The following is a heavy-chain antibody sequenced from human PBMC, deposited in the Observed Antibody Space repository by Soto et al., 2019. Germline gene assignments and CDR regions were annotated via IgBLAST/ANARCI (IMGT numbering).Heavy chain of an antibody. Sequence: GESLKISCKGSGYSFTSYWIGWVRQMPGKGLEWMGIIYPGDSDTRYSPSFQGQVTISADKSISTAYLQWSSLKASDTAMYYCAIEGYYDILTGYPLDVWGQGTTVTVSS. D-gene: IGHD3-9*01. CDR3: AIEGYYDILTGYPLDV. CDR1: GYSFTSYW. CDR2: IYPGDSDT. V-gene: IGHV5-51*01. J-gene: IGHJ6*02.